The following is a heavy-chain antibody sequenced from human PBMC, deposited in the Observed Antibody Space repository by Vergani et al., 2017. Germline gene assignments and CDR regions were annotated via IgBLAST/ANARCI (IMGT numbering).Heavy chain of an antibody. V-gene: IGHV1-69*01. J-gene: IGHJ4*02. Sequence: QVQLVQSGAEVKKPGSSVKVSCKASAGTFSSYAISWVRQAPGLGLEWMGGIIPIFGTANYAQKFQGRVTITADESTSTAYMELSSLRSEDTAVYYCARDGGSGSYYPLDYWGQGTLVTVSS. CDR2: IIPIFGTA. CDR1: AGTFSSYA. D-gene: IGHD3-10*01. CDR3: ARDGGSGSYYPLDY.